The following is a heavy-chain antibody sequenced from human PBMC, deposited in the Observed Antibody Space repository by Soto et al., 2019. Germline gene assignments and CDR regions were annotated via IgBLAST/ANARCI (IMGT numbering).Heavy chain of an antibody. V-gene: IGHV3-23*01. CDR3: AKRPPSGAFDI. CDR1: GGKCVGYA. CDR2: ISGSGGST. J-gene: IGHJ3*02. Sequence: GVSLRLCWGASGGKCVGYAVSWVRQAPGKGLEWVSAISGSGGSTYYADSVKGRFTISRDNSKNTLYLQMNSLRAEDTAVYYCAKRPPSGAFDIWGQGTTVTV. D-gene: IGHD3-10*01.